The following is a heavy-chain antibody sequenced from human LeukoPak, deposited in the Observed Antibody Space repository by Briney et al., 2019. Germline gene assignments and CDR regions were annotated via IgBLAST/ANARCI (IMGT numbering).Heavy chain of an antibody. Sequence: PGGSLRLSRAASGFTFSSYVMSWVRQAPGKGPEWVSGISGSGHTTYYADSAKGRFTISRDNSKNTLYLQMNSLRAEDTAVYYCARARSLYNWFDPWGQGTLVTVSS. CDR3: ARARSLYNWFDP. CDR2: ISGSGHTT. J-gene: IGHJ5*02. V-gene: IGHV3-23*01. CDR1: GFTFSSYV.